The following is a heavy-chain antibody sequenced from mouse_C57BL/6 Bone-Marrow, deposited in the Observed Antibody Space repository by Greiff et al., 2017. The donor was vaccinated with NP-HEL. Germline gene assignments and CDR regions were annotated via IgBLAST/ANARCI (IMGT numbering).Heavy chain of an antibody. CDR2: IDPSDSYT. D-gene: IGHD2-4*01. V-gene: IGHV1-50*01. Sequence: QVQLQQPGAELVKPGASVKLSCKASGYTFTSYWMQWVKQRPGQGLEWIGEIDPSDSYTNYNQKFKGKATLTVDTSSSTAYMQLSSLTSEDSAVYCCASPYYYDYGWFAYWGQGTVVTVSA. J-gene: IGHJ3*01. CDR1: GYTFTSYW. CDR3: ASPYYYDYGWFAY.